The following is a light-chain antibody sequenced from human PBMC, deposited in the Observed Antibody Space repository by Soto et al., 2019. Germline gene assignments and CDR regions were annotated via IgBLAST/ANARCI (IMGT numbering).Light chain of an antibody. V-gene: IGLV2-14*01. Sequence: ALTQPASVSGSPGQSITISCTGTSSDVGGYNYVSWYQQHPGKAPKLMIYEVSNRPSGVSNRFSGSKSGNTASLTISGLQAEDEADYYCSSYTSSSTYVFGTRTKVTAL. CDR2: EVS. CDR1: SSDVGGYNY. CDR3: SSYTSSSTYV. J-gene: IGLJ1*01.